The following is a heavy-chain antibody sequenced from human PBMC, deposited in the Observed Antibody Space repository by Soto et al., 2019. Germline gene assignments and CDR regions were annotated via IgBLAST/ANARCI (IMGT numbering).Heavy chain of an antibody. J-gene: IGHJ3*02. CDR2: INAGNGNT. CDR3: ARDFYYYDSSGYFPDAFDI. Sequence: ASVKVSCKASGYTFTSYAMHWVRQAPGQRLEWMGWINAGNGNTKYSQKFQGRVTITRDTSASTAYMELSSLRSEDTAVYYCARDFYYYDSSGYFPDAFDIWGQGTMVTVSS. D-gene: IGHD3-22*01. CDR1: GYTFTSYA. V-gene: IGHV1-3*01.